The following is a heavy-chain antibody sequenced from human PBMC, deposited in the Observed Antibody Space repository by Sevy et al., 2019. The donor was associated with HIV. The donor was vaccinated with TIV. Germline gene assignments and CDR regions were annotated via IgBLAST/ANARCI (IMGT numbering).Heavy chain of an antibody. J-gene: IGHJ4*02. CDR3: ARRDYYGSLYYFDY. Sequence: GGYLRLSCAASGFTFNYHFMNWVRQVPGKGLEWVSYISSASSYINYSDSVKGRFTISRDNAKNLVFLEMNNLRPEHTAVYFCARRDYYGSLYYFDYWGQGTLVTVSS. V-gene: IGHV3-21*01. CDR1: GFTFNYHF. CDR2: ISSASSYI. D-gene: IGHD3-10*01.